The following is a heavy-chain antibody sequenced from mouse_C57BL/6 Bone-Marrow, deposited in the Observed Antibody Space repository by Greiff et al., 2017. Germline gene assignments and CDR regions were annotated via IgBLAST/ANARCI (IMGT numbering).Heavy chain of an antibody. CDR2: IHPNSGST. V-gene: IGHV1-64*01. D-gene: IGHD1-1*01. J-gene: IGHJ1*03. CDR1: GYTFTSYW. CDR3: ARITTVVAPDV. Sequence: QVQLKQPGAELVKPGASVKLSCKASGYTFTSYWMHWVKQRPGQGLEWIGMIHPNSGSTNYNEKFKSKATLTVDKSSSTAYMQLSSLTSEDSAVYYCARITTVVAPDVWGTGTTVTVSS.